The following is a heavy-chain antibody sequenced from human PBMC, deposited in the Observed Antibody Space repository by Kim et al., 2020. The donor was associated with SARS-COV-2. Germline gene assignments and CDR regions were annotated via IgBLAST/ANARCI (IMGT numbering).Heavy chain of an antibody. J-gene: IGHJ4*02. D-gene: IGHD1-1*01. V-gene: IGHV3-23*01. Sequence: GGSLRLSCAASGFIFTSFAMTWVRQAPGKGLEWVSSVSGSGDTTHYADSVKGRFTISRDNSKNTLYLQMNSLRAEDTAVYYCAKLRSELERAGAIYWGQGTLVTVSS. CDR3: AKLRSELERAGAIY. CDR2: VSGSGDTT. CDR1: GFIFTSFA.